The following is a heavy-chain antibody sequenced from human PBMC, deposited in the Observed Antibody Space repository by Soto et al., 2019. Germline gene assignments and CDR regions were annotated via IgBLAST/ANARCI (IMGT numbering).Heavy chain of an antibody. J-gene: IGHJ5*02. CDR1: GGSFSGYY. D-gene: IGHD3-10*01. CDR2: INHSGST. CDR3: ARHYGSGSSAVNWFDP. Sequence: SETLSLTCAVYGGSFSGYYWSWIRQPPGKGLEWIGEINHSGSTNYNPSLKSRVTISVDTSKNQFSLKLSSVTAADTAVYYCARHYGSGSSAVNWFDPWGQGTLVTVSS. V-gene: IGHV4-34*01.